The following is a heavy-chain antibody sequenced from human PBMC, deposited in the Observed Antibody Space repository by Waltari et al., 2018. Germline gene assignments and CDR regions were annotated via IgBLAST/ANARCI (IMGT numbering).Heavy chain of an antibody. J-gene: IGHJ4*02. Sequence: QVQLVESGGGVVQPGRSLRLSCAASGFTFSSYGMHWVRQAPGKGLEWVAVISYDGSNKYYADSVKGRFTISRDNSKNTLYLQMNSLRAEDTAVYYCAKEGQLVDYWGQETLVTVSS. CDR2: ISYDGSNK. D-gene: IGHD6-13*01. CDR1: GFTFSSYG. V-gene: IGHV3-30*18. CDR3: AKEGQLVDY.